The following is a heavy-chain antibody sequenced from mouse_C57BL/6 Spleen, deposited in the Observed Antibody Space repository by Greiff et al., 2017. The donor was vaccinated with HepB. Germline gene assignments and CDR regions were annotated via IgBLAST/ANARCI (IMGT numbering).Heavy chain of an antibody. CDR3: TRVGGYDEDYYAMDY. V-gene: IGHV5-9-1*02. Sequence: EVQGVESGEGLVKPGGSLKLSCAASGFTFSSYAMSWVRQTPEKRLEWVAYISSGGDYIYYADTVKGRFTISRDNARNTLYLQMSSLKSEDTAMYYCTRVGGYDEDYYAMDYWGQGTSVTVSS. CDR2: ISSGGDYI. J-gene: IGHJ4*01. CDR1: GFTFSSYA. D-gene: IGHD2-2*01.